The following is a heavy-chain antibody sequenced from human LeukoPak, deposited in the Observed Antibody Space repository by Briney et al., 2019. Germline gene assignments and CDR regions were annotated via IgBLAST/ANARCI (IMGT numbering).Heavy chain of an antibody. J-gene: IGHJ4*02. CDR3: ARSRVVTAVSPFDY. Sequence: SETLSLTCTVSGGSISSSSYYWGWIRQPPGKGLEWIGSIYYSGSTYYNPSLKSRVTISVDTSKNQFSLKLSSVTAADTAVYYCARSRVVTAVSPFDYWGQGTLVTVSS. V-gene: IGHV4-39*07. CDR2: IYYSGST. CDR1: GGSISSSSYY. D-gene: IGHD2-21*02.